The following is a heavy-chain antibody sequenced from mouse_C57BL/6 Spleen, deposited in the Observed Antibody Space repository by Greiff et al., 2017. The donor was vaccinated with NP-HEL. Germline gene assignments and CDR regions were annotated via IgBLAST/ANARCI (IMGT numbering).Heavy chain of an antibody. CDR3: ARYDTTAHWYFDV. CDR2: IDPEDGET. D-gene: IGHD1-2*01. Sequence: DVKLVESGAELVKPGASVKLSCTASGFNIKDYYMHWVKQRTEQGLEWIGRIDPEDGETKYAPKFQGKATITADTSSNTAYLQLSSLTSEDTAVYYCARYDTTAHWYFDVWGTGTTVTVSS. CDR1: GFNIKDYY. J-gene: IGHJ1*03. V-gene: IGHV14-2*01.